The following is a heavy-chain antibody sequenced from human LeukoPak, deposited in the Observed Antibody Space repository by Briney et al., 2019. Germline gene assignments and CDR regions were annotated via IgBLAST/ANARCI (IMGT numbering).Heavy chain of an antibody. CDR1: GFTFSSYG. CDR3: ARDLLDSSGFIGGAFDI. CDR2: IWYDGSNK. V-gene: IGHV3-33*01. D-gene: IGHD3-22*01. J-gene: IGHJ3*02. Sequence: GGSLRLSCAASGFTFSSYGMHWVRQAPGKGLEWVAVIWYDGSNKYYADSVKGRFTISRDNSENTLYLQMSSLRAEDTAVYYCARDLLDSSGFIGGAFDIWGQGTMVTVSS.